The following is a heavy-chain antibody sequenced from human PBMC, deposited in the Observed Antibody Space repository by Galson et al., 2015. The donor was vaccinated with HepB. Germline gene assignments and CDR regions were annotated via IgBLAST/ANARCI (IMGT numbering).Heavy chain of an antibody. CDR3: ASIAAPVQAFFDY. J-gene: IGHJ4*02. Sequence: SLRLSCAASGITFSSYAMSWVRQAPGKGLEWVSAISGSGGSTYYADSVKGRFTISRDNSKNTLYLQMNSLRAEDTAVYYCASIAAPVQAFFDYWGQGTLVTVSS. CDR2: ISGSGGST. V-gene: IGHV3-23*01. D-gene: IGHD6-6*01. CDR1: GITFSSYA.